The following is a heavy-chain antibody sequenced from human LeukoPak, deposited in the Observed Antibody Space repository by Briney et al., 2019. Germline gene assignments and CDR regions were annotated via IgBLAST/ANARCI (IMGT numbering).Heavy chain of an antibody. CDR2: IRSKCHDGTT. Sequence: PGGSLRLSCTASGFTFADYNMNWVRQAPRKGLGWVGYIRSKCHDGTTDYVAPVQGRFTISRDDSKSIASLEMTSPHRDDTAVYYCSKGQQYQWGPEFDYWGQGTLVTVSS. CDR1: GFTFADYN. D-gene: IGHD6-19*01. CDR3: SKGQQYQWGPEFDY. V-gene: IGHV3-49*04. J-gene: IGHJ4*02.